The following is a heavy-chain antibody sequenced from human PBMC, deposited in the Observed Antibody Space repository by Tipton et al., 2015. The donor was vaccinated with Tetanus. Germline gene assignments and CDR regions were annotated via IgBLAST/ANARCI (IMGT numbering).Heavy chain of an antibody. Sequence: TLSLTCAVYGASFSDYYWSWIRQAPGKGLEWIGEINHSGNTNHNPSLKSRVTLSVDTSKNQFSLKLNSVTAADTAMYYCARWIGVIPVTGNDAFDVWGPGAMVTVSS. CDR1: GASFSDYY. V-gene: IGHV4-34*01. D-gene: IGHD3-16*01. J-gene: IGHJ3*01. CDR3: ARWIGVIPVTGNDAFDV. CDR2: INHSGNT.